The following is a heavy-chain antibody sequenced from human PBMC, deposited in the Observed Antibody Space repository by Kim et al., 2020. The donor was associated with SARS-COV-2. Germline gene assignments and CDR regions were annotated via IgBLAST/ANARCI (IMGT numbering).Heavy chain of an antibody. CDR2: IFYSGST. CDR1: GGSISSYY. J-gene: IGHJ6*03. Sequence: SETLSLTCTVSGGSISSYYWSWIRQPPGKGLEWIGNIFYSGSTNYNPSLKSRVTISVDTSNNQFSLKLSSVTAADTAVYYCARARDYYDSSGYHYYYYYMDVWGKGTTVTVSS. V-gene: IGHV4-59*01. CDR3: ARARDYYDSSGYHYYYYYMDV. D-gene: IGHD3-22*01.